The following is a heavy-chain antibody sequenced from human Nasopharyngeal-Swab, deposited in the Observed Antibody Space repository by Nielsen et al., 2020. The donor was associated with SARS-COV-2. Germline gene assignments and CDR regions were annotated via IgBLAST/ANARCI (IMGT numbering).Heavy chain of an antibody. V-gene: IGHV3-9*01. CDR3: AKDPFGYDSSGFASY. CDR2: ISWNSGSI. Sequence: GGSLSLSCSASGFSFSDSAMHWVRQAPGKGLEWVSGISWNSGSIGYADSVKGRFTISRDNAKNSLYLQMNSLRAEDTALYYCAKDPFGYDSSGFASYWGQGTLVTVSS. J-gene: IGHJ4*02. CDR1: GFSFSDSA. D-gene: IGHD3-22*01.